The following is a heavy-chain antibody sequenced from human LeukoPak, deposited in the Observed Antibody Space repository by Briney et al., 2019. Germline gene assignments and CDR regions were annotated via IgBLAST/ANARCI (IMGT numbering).Heavy chain of an antibody. J-gene: IGHJ6*03. V-gene: IGHV1-2*02. CDR1: GYTFTGYY. CDR3: ARAAAGRDYYYYMDV. Sequence: ASVKVSCKASGYTFTGYYMHWVRQAPGQGLEWMGWINPNSGGTSYAQKFQGRVTMTRDTSISTAYMELSRLRSDDTAVYYCARAAAGRDYYYYMDVWGKGTTVTVSS. CDR2: INPNSGGT.